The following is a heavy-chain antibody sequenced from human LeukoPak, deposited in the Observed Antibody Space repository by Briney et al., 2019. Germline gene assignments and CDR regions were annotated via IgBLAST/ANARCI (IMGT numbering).Heavy chain of an antibody. Sequence: ASVKVSCKVSGYTLTELSMHWVRQAPGKGLEWMGGFNPEDGETIYAQKFQGRVTMTEDTSTDTAYMELSSLRSEDTAVYYCATTGYCSSTSCPRHSYYWGQGTLVTVSS. V-gene: IGHV1-24*01. J-gene: IGHJ4*02. D-gene: IGHD2-2*01. CDR1: GYTLTELS. CDR2: FNPEDGET. CDR3: ATTGYCSSTSCPRHSYY.